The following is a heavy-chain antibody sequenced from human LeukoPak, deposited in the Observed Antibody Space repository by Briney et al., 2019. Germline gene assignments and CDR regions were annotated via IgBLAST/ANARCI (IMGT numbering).Heavy chain of an antibody. J-gene: IGHJ6*02. CDR2: ISSSSSTI. D-gene: IGHD2/OR15-2a*01. V-gene: IGHV3-48*02. Sequence: GGSLRLSCAASGFTFSSYSMNWVRQAPGKGLEWVSYISSSSSTIYYADSVKGRFTISRDNAKNSLYLQMNSLRDEDTAVYYCARDWVVLDYYYYGMDVWGQGTTVTVSS. CDR3: ARDWVVLDYYYYGMDV. CDR1: GFTFSSYS.